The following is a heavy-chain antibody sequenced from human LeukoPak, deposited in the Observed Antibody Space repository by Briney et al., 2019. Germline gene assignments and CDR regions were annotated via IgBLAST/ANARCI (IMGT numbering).Heavy chain of an antibody. Sequence: GGSLRLSCAASGLTVRSNYMSWVRQAPGKGLEWVSVIYSGGSTYYADSVKGRFTISRDNSKNTLYLQMNSLRAEDTAVYYCARDIAARAYGMDVWGQGTTVTVSS. CDR3: ARDIAARAYGMDV. CDR2: IYSGGST. D-gene: IGHD6-6*01. CDR1: GLTVRSNY. J-gene: IGHJ6*02. V-gene: IGHV3-53*01.